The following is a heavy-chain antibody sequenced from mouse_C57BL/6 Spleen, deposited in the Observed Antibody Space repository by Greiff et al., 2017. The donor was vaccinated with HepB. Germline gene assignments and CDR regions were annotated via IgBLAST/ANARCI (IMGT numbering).Heavy chain of an antibody. V-gene: IGHV5-12*01. J-gene: IGHJ2*01. CDR2: ISNGGGST. Sequence: EVQLQESGGGLVQPGGSLKLSCAASGFTFSDYYMYWVRQTPEKRLEWVAYISNGGGSTYYPDTVKGRFTISRDNAKNTLYLQMSRLKSEDTAMYYCARRGDGGNFDYWGQGTTLTVSS. CDR1: GFTFSDYY. CDR3: ARRGDGGNFDY.